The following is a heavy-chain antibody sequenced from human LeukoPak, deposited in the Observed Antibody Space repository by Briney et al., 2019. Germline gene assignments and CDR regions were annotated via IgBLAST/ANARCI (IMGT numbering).Heavy chain of an antibody. CDR3: AKGDQVLSSNYFDY. J-gene: IGHJ4*02. CDR1: GFTFSSYA. Sequence: AGGSLRLSCAASGFTFSSYAMSWVRQAPGKVLEWVSAISGSGGSTYYADSVKGRFTISRDNSKNTLYLQMNSLRAEDTAVYYCAKGDQVLSSNYFDYWGQGTLVTVSS. CDR2: ISGSGGST. V-gene: IGHV3-23*01. D-gene: IGHD2-2*01.